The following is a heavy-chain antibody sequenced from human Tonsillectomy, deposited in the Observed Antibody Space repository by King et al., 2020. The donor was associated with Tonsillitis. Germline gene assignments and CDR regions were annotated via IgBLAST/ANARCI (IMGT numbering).Heavy chain of an antibody. CDR3: TSHGDYGDSWFDP. J-gene: IGHJ5*02. CDR1: GFTFSNAW. V-gene: IGHV3-15*01. Sequence: EVQLVESGGGLVKPGGSLRLSCAASGFTFSNAWMSWVRQAPGKGLEWVGRIKSKTDGGTTDYAAPVKGRFTISRDDSKNTLYLQMNSLKTEDTAVYYCTSHGDYGDSWFDPWGQGTLVTVSS. D-gene: IGHD4-17*01. CDR2: IKSKTDGGTT.